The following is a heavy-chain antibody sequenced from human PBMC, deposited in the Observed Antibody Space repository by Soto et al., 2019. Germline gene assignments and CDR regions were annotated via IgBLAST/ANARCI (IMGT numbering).Heavy chain of an antibody. Sequence: QVQLVESGGGVVQPGRSLRLSCAASGFTFSNYGMHWVRQAPGKGLEWVAVIWYDGSNKYYADSVKGPFTISRDNSKNTLYLQVNSLRAEDTAVYFCARDRGCISTTCYRYYYAMDVWCQGTTVTVSS. D-gene: IGHD2-2*01. V-gene: IGHV3-33*01. CDR3: ARDRGCISTTCYRYYYAMDV. CDR2: IWYDGSNK. CDR1: GFTFSNYG. J-gene: IGHJ6*02.